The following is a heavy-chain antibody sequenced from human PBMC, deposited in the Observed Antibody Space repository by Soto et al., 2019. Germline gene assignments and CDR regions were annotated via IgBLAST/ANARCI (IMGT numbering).Heavy chain of an antibody. D-gene: IGHD2-2*01. CDR3: ARIRGGYCSSLSCYGIYYIVV. J-gene: IGHJ6*03. CDR2: ISAYNGNT. CDR1: GYSFTSYG. Sequence: GASVKVPSKASGYSFTSYGISWLRHAPGPGLEWMGWISAYNGNTNYAQKLQGRVTMITDTSTSTAYMELRSLRSDDTAVYYCARIRGGYCSSLSCYGIYYIVVWGKGTTVSVYS. V-gene: IGHV1-18*01.